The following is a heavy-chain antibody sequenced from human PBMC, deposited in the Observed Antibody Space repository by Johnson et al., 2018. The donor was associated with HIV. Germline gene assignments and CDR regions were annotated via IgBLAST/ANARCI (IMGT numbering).Heavy chain of an antibody. V-gene: IGHV3-66*01. J-gene: IGHJ3*02. Sequence: VLLVESGGGVVQPGRSLRLSCAASGFIFSSNYMSWVRQAPGKGLEWVSVIYSGGSTYYADSVKGRFTISRDNSKNTLYLQMNSLRAEDTAVYYCARDRVGATAFDMWGQGTMVTVSS. CDR3: ARDRVGATAFDM. CDR2: IYSGGST. D-gene: IGHD1-26*01. CDR1: GFIFSSNY.